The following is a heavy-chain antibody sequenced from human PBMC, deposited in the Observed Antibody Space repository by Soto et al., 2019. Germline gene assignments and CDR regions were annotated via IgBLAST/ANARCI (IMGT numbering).Heavy chain of an antibody. Sequence: GGSLRLSCAASGFTFSSYGMHWVRQAPGKGLEWVAVIWYDGSNKYYADSVKGRFTISRDNSKNTLYLQMNSLRAEDTAVYYCARVWSGSSSSSAPEYYYGMDVWGQGTTVTVSS. CDR3: ARVWSGSSSSSAPEYYYGMDV. V-gene: IGHV3-33*01. CDR1: GFTFSSYG. D-gene: IGHD6-6*01. CDR2: IWYDGSNK. J-gene: IGHJ6*02.